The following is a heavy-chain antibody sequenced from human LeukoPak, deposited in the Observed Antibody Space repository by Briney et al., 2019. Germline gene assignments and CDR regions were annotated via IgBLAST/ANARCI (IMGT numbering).Heavy chain of an antibody. Sequence: PGGSLRLSCAASGFTVNSNYMSWFRQAPGQGLEWVSIIYSGGTTHYADSVKGRFTISRDNTKNTLYLQMDSLRAEDTAVYYCARTCYSGSGTYQRWFDPWGQGTLVTVSS. J-gene: IGHJ5*02. CDR1: GFTVNSNY. D-gene: IGHD3-10*01. V-gene: IGHV3-53*01. CDR3: ARTCYSGSGTYQRWFDP. CDR2: IYSGGTT.